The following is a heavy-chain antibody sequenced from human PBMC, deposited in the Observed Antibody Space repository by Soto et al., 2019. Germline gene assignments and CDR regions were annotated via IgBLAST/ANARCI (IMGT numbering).Heavy chain of an antibody. Sequence: QVQLQQWGAGLLKPSETLSLTCGVYGGPFGGYYWSWIRQPPGKGLEWIGEINHSGTTNYNTSLKSRVTISIDTSKNQFSLKLSSVTAADTAVYYCARGRSYYGAGSLNWFDPWGQGTLVTVSS. V-gene: IGHV4-34*01. CDR3: ARGRSYYGAGSLNWFDP. J-gene: IGHJ5*02. CDR2: INHSGTT. D-gene: IGHD3-10*01. CDR1: GGPFGGYY.